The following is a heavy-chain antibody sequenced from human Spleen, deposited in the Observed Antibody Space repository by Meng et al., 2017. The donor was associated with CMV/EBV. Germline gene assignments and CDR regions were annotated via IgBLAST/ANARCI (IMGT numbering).Heavy chain of an antibody. CDR2: ISNAADST. CDR3: AKVVTINWFDP. CDR1: GFTFSNYG. J-gene: IGHJ5*02. D-gene: IGHD4-23*01. Sequence: GESLKISCAGSGFTFSNYGMSWVRQAPGKGLELVSTISNAADSTFYADSVQGRFTISSDNSKHTLYLQMNILRAEDTAVYYCAKVVTINWFDPWGQGTLVTVSS. V-gene: IGHV3-23*01.